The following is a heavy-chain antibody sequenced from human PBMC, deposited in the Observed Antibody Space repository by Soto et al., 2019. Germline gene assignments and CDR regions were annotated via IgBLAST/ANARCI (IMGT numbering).Heavy chain of an antibody. CDR3: ARTTEYCSSTSCYVYAFDI. V-gene: IGHV4-59*01. CDR2: IYYSGST. D-gene: IGHD2-2*01. CDR1: GGSISSYY. J-gene: IGHJ3*02. Sequence: SETLSLTCTVSGGSISSYYWSWIRQPPGKGLEWIGYIYYSGSTNYNPSLKSRVTISVDTSKNQFSLKLSSVTAADTAVYYCARTTEYCSSTSCYVYAFDIWGQGTMVTVSS.